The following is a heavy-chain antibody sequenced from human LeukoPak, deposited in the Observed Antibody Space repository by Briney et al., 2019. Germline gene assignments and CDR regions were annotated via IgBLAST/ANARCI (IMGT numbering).Heavy chain of an antibody. V-gene: IGHV3-23*01. CDR3: AKNRGITTVRGVIDY. CDR2: ISGSGGST. CDR1: GFTFSSYA. D-gene: IGHD3-10*01. J-gene: IGHJ4*02. Sequence: PGGSLRLSCAASGFTFSSYAMSWARQAPGKGLEWVSAISGSGGSTYYADSVKGRFTISRDNSKNTLYLQMNSLRAEDTAVYYCAKNRGITTVRGVIDYWGQGTLVTVSS.